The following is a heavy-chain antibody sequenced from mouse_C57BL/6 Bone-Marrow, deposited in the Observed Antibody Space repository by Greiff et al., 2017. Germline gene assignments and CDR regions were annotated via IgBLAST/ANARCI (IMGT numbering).Heavy chain of an antibody. Sequence: QVQLQQSGAELVKPGASVKMSCKASGYTFTSYWITWVKQRPGQGLEWIGDIYPGSGSTNYNEKFKSKATLTVDTSSSTAYMQLSSLTSEDSAVYYCARRGYHIYAMDYWGQGTSVTVSS. J-gene: IGHJ4*01. D-gene: IGHD3-1*01. V-gene: IGHV1-55*01. CDR3: ARRGYHIYAMDY. CDR1: GYTFTSYW. CDR2: IYPGSGST.